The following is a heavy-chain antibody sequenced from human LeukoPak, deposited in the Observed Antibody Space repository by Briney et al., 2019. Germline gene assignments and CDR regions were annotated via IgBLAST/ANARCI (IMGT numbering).Heavy chain of an antibody. CDR1: GFTFSTYW. J-gene: IGHJ4*02. CDR3: ARGLSGYIDY. Sequence: GGSLRLSCATSGFTFSTYWINWVRQAPGKGLEWVANIKQDGGEIYYVDSVKGRFTISRDNAKDSLYLQMNSLRAEDTAMYYCARGLSGYIDYWGQGTLVTVSS. V-gene: IGHV3-7*05. CDR2: IKQDGGEI.